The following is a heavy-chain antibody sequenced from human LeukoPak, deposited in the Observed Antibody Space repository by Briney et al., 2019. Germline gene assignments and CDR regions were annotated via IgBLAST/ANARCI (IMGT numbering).Heavy chain of an antibody. Sequence: AGGSLRLSCAASGFTFNNYALSWVRQAPGKGLEWVSGISGSDGDTYYADSVKGRFTISRDISMNTLYLQMNSLRVEDTAVYYCAKGPKLGDGFHCDYWGQGTLVTVSS. V-gene: IGHV3-23*01. CDR1: GFTFNNYA. J-gene: IGHJ4*02. D-gene: IGHD5-24*01. CDR2: ISGSDGDT. CDR3: AKGPKLGDGFHCDY.